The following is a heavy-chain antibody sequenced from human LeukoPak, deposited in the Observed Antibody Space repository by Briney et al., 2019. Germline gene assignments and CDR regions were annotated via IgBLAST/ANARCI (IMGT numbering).Heavy chain of an antibody. CDR1: GFTVSSNY. Sequence: GGSLRLSCTASGFTVSSNYMSWVRQAPGQGLEWVSVIYSGGSTYYADSVKGRFTISRDNSKNTLYLQMNSLRAEDTAVYYCARDHYDSSAFRDFDYWGQGTLVTVSS. D-gene: IGHD3-22*01. J-gene: IGHJ4*02. V-gene: IGHV3-53*01. CDR3: ARDHYDSSAFRDFDY. CDR2: IYSGGST.